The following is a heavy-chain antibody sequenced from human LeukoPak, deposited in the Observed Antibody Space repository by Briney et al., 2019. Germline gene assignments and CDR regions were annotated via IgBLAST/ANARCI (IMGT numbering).Heavy chain of an antibody. Sequence: ASVKVSCKASGYAFTSYGISWVRQAPGQGLEWMGWISAYNGNTNYAQKLQGRVTMTTDTSTSTAYMELRSLRSDDTAVYYCARDRETDYGDYNYYYGMDVWGQGTTVTVSS. CDR3: ARDRETDYGDYNYYYGMDV. CDR2: ISAYNGNT. D-gene: IGHD4-17*01. V-gene: IGHV1-18*01. CDR1: GYAFTSYG. J-gene: IGHJ6*02.